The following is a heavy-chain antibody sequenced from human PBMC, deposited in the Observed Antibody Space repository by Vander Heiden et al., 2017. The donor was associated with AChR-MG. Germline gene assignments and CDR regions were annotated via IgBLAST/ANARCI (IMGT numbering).Heavy chain of an antibody. Sequence: QVHLVQSGAEAKPPAASVKVSCKASGYAFSTSTIHWVHPAPGQRLSWMGWINAATGVTKYLQKFQGRVTITRATPTETAYMDPKRLRSDDTAVFDGATGYSSGRLYCHLWGQGTLVTVSS. V-gene: IGHV1-3*01. CDR2: INAATGVT. D-gene: IGHD6-19*01. J-gene: IGHJ5*02. CDR1: GYAFSTST. CDR3: ATGYSSGRLYCHL.